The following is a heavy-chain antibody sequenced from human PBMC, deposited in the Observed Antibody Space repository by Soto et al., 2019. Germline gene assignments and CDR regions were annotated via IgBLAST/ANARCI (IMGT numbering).Heavy chain of an antibody. CDR2: ISGSGGST. CDR3: AKSARGYSSGWYWFGY. V-gene: IGHV3-23*01. D-gene: IGHD6-19*01. Sequence: PGGSLRLSCAASGFTFSSYAMSWVRQAPGKGLEWVSAISGSGGSTYYANSVKGRFTISRDNSKNTLYLQMNSLRAEDTAVYYCAKSARGYSSGWYWFGYWGQGTLVTVSS. CDR1: GFTFSSYA. J-gene: IGHJ5*01.